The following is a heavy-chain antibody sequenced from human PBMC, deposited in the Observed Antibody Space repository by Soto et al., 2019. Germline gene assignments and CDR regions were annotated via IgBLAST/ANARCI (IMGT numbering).Heavy chain of an antibody. J-gene: IGHJ4*02. D-gene: IGHD2-15*01. CDR3: ARGQLPAATTYFDF. CDR1: GFTFSSYA. Sequence: GGSLRLSCAASGFTFSSYAIHWVRQAPGKGLEWVAIIWLDGSNKYYADSVKGRFSISRDNSKNTLFLQMDSLRAEDTAVYYCARGQLPAATTYFDFCGQRTLVTVSS. V-gene: IGHV3-33*01. CDR2: IWLDGSNK.